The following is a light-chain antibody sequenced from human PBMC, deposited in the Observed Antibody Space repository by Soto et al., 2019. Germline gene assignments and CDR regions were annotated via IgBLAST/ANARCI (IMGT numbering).Light chain of an antibody. CDR1: QDIRNY. CDR3: QQYDDLPEFT. CDR2: DAS. V-gene: IGKV1-33*01. Sequence: DIQMTQSPSSLSASVGDRVTITCQASQDIRNYLNWYQRKPGQAPKILIYDASSLETGVPSRFSGSGSGIDFSLTISSLQPEDIATYYCQQYDDLPEFTFGPGTKVHI. J-gene: IGKJ3*01.